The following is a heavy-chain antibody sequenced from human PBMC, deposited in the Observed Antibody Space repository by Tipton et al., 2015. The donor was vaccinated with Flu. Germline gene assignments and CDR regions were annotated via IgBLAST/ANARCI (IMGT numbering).Heavy chain of an antibody. Sequence: TLSLTCTVSGGSISSYYWSWIRQPAGKGLEWMGRIYTSGSTNYNPSLKSRVTMSVDTSKNQFSLKLSSVTAADTAVYYCARDASLYYYGSGSYYKLGYYLDYWGQGTLVTVSS. CDR3: ARDASLYYYGSGSYYKLGYYLDY. V-gene: IGHV4-4*07. J-gene: IGHJ4*02. CDR2: IYTSGST. CDR1: GGSISSYY. D-gene: IGHD3-10*01.